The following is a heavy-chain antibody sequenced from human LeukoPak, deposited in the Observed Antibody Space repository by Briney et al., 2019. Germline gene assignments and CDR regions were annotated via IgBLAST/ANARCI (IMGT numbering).Heavy chain of an antibody. CDR2: INPNSGGT. CDR3: ARVVVVPAAIFGRYGMDV. Sequence: ASVKVSCKASGGTFSSYAISWVRQAPGQGLEWMGWINPNSGGTNYAQKFQGRVTMTRDTSISTAYMELSRLRSDDTAVYYCARVVVVPAAIFGRYGMDVWGQGTTVTVSS. V-gene: IGHV1-2*02. CDR1: GGTFSSYA. D-gene: IGHD2-2*01. J-gene: IGHJ6*02.